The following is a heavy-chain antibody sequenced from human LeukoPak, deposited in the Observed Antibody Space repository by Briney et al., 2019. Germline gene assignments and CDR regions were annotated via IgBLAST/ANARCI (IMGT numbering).Heavy chain of an antibody. CDR3: ARYIYCSGGSCYGADY. V-gene: IGHV1-8*01. CDR2: MNPNSGNT. CDR1: GYTFTSYD. Sequence: ASVKVSCKASGYTFTSYDINWVRQATGQGLEWMGWMNPNSGNTGYAQEFQGRVTMTRNTSISTAYMELSSLRSEDTAVYYCARYIYCSGGSCYGADYWGQGTLVTVSS. J-gene: IGHJ4*02. D-gene: IGHD2-15*01.